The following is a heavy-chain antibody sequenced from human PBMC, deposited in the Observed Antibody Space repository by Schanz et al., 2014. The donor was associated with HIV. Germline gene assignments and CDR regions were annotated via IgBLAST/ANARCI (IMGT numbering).Heavy chain of an antibody. V-gene: IGHV3-30-3*01. CDR3: ARMASDIVVVPAALYNDFDY. D-gene: IGHD2-2*01. J-gene: IGHJ4*02. CDR2: ISDDGSSK. CDR1: GFAFITYG. Sequence: VQLLESGGGLVQPGGSLRLSCAASGFAFITYGMHWVRQAPGKGLEWVAVISDDGSSKYYADSVKGRFTISRDNSKNTLYLQMNSLRVEDTAVYYCARMASDIVVVPAALYNDFDYWGQGTLVTVSS.